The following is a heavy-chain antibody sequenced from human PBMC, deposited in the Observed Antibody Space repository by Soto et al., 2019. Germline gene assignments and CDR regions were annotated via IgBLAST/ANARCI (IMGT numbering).Heavy chain of an antibody. CDR1: GFTFSSYD. CDR3: ARVSSGWSTMGAFDI. Sequence: GGSLRLSCAASGFTFSSYDMHWVRQATGKGLEWVSAIGTAGDTYYPGSVKGRFTISRENAKNSLYLQMNSLRAEDTAVYYCARVSSGWSTMGAFDIWGQGTMVTVSS. CDR2: IGTAGDT. D-gene: IGHD6-19*01. J-gene: IGHJ3*02. V-gene: IGHV3-13*01.